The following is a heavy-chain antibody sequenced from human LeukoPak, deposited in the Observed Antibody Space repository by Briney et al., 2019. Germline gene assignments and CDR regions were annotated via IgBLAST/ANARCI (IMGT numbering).Heavy chain of an antibody. CDR3: AGDYGEYYYGMDV. Sequence: PGRSLRLSCAASGFTFSSYGMHWVRQAPGKGLEWVAVIWYDGSNKCYADSVKGRFTISRDNSKNTLYLQMNSLRAEDTAVYYCAGDYGEYYYGMDVWGQGTTVTVSS. CDR1: GFTFSSYG. D-gene: IGHD4-17*01. J-gene: IGHJ6*02. V-gene: IGHV3-33*01. CDR2: IWYDGSNK.